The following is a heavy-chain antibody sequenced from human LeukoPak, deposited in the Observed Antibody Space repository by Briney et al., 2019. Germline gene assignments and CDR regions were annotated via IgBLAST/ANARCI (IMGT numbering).Heavy chain of an antibody. Sequence: GGSLRLSCAASGFTFSSYALHWVRQAPGKGLEWVAVISYDGSTNYYADSVKGRFTISRDNSKNTLYLQMNSLRAEDTAVYYCARDAGAARYHGMDVWGQGTTVTAPS. V-gene: IGHV3-30*04. J-gene: IGHJ6*02. D-gene: IGHD6-13*01. CDR3: ARDAGAARYHGMDV. CDR1: GFTFSSYA. CDR2: ISYDGSTN.